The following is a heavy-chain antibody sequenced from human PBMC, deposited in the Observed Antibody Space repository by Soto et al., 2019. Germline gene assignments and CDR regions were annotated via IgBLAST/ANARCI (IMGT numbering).Heavy chain of an antibody. V-gene: IGHV1-69*01. J-gene: IGHJ4*02. CDR1: GGAFRTSS. Sequence: QVQLVQSGAEVKEPGTSVKVSCKASGGAFRTSSFVWVRQGPGQGLEWMGGIIPIFGKTNVAPKFRDRITFTADESTRTAYMELSSLRSEDTAIYYCARDVVRSTGGDSWGQGTLVTVSS. CDR2: IIPIFGKT. D-gene: IGHD7-27*01. CDR3: ARDVVRSTGGDS.